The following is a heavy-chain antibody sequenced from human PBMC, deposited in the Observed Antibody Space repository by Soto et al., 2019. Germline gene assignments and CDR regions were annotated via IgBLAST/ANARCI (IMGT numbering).Heavy chain of an antibody. CDR2: ISTQNGNT. D-gene: IGHD2-15*01. J-gene: IGHJ4*02. CDR3: ARHNLSSTGSSFDY. V-gene: IGHV1-18*01. CDR1: CYTFTSYA. Sequence: SVKVSWKASCYTFTSYALSWVRQAPGQGLEWMGWISTQNGNTNYAQKLQGRVTMTTDTSTSTAYMELRSLRSDDTAVYYCARHNLSSTGSSFDYWGQGTLVTVSS.